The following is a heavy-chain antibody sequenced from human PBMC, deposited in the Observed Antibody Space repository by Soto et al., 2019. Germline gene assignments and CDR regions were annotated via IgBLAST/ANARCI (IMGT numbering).Heavy chain of an antibody. V-gene: IGHV4-39*01. J-gene: IGHJ6*03. CDR1: GGSIGSSSYY. Sequence: SETLSLTCTVSGGSIGSSSYYWGWIRQPPGKGLEWIGSIYYSGSTYYKPSLKSRVTISVDTSKNQFSLKLSSVTAADTSVYYCARHFPAAYYYYYMDVWGKGTTVTVSS. CDR3: ARHFPAAYYYYYMDV. CDR2: IYYSGST.